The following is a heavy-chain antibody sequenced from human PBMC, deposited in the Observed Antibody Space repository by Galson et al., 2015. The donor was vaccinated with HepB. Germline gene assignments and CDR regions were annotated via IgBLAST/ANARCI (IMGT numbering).Heavy chain of an antibody. CDR1: GFTFSSYG. Sequence: SLRLSCAASGFTFSSYGMHWVRQAPGKGLEWVAVIWYDGSNKDYADSVKGRFTISRDNSKNTLYLQMNSLRAEDTAVYYCAKDGYSSGWNDYYYGMDVWGQGTTVTVSS. D-gene: IGHD6-19*01. V-gene: IGHV3-30*18. J-gene: IGHJ6*02. CDR3: AKDGYSSGWNDYYYGMDV. CDR2: IWYDGSNK.